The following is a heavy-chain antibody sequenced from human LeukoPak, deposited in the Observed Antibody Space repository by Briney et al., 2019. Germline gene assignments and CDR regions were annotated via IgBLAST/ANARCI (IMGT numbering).Heavy chain of an antibody. Sequence: GGSLRLSCAASGFTFSSYAMSWVRQAPGKGLEWVSAISGSGGSTYYADSVKGRFTISRDNSKNTLYLQMNSLRAEDTAVYYCAKDLSAGLGILYYYYGMDVWGQGTTVTVSS. CDR2: ISGSGGST. V-gene: IGHV3-23*01. J-gene: IGHJ6*02. D-gene: IGHD7-27*01. CDR3: AKDLSAGLGILYYYYGMDV. CDR1: GFTFSSYA.